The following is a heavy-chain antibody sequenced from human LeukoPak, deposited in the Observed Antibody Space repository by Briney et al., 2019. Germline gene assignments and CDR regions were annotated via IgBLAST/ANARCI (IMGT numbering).Heavy chain of an antibody. CDR1: GFTFSNYA. Sequence: QSGGSLRLSCAASGFTFSNYAMSWVRQAPGKGLEWVSSISGSGSRTYYTDSVKGGFTISRDNSKNTLYLQMNSLSADETAVYYCASRPRADIGPLDFWGQGTLVTVSS. CDR3: ASRPRADIGPLDF. J-gene: IGHJ4*02. D-gene: IGHD1-14*01. V-gene: IGHV3-23*01. CDR2: ISGSGSRT.